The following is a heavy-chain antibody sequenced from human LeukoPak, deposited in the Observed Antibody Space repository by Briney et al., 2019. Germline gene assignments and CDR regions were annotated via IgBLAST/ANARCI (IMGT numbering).Heavy chain of an antibody. Sequence: GGSLRLSCAASGFTFISYAMSWVRQAPGKGLEWVSTISGGVGSTYYADSVKGRFTLSRDNSKSTLYLQMNSLRAEDTAVYYCAKQRGYSYGYSFDYWGQGTLVTVSS. V-gene: IGHV3-23*01. J-gene: IGHJ4*02. CDR2: ISGGVGST. CDR1: GFTFISYA. CDR3: AKQRGYSYGYSFDY. D-gene: IGHD5-18*01.